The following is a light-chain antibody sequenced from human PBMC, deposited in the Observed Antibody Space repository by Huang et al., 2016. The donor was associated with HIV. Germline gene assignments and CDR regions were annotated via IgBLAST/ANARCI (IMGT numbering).Light chain of an antibody. J-gene: IGKJ3*01. Sequence: DIQMTQSPSSLSASVGDRVTITCRASQTITSCLNWYQQKPGKAPKLLIYAASSLQSGVPSRCSGSGSGTSFTLTINTLQPEDFATYYCQQSSSTPFTFGPGTRVDIK. CDR2: AAS. CDR3: QQSSSTPFT. CDR1: QTITSC. V-gene: IGKV1-39*01.